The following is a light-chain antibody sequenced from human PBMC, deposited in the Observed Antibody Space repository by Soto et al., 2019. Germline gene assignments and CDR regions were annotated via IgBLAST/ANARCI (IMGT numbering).Light chain of an antibody. J-gene: IGKJ1*01. CDR3: QQYGSSPWT. V-gene: IGKV3-20*01. CDR2: GAS. Sequence: EIVLTQSPGTLSLSPGERATLSCRASQSVSSSFLAWYQQKPGQAPRLLIYGASSRATGIPARFSGSGSGTDFTLTISGLEPEDFATYYCQQYGSSPWTFGQGTKVEIK. CDR1: QSVSSSF.